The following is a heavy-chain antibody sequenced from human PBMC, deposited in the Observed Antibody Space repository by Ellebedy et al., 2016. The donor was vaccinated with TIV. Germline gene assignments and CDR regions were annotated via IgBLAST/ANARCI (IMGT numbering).Heavy chain of an antibody. CDR3: ATLAVAGTGSGDY. Sequence: GESLKISCKGSGYSFSSNWIGWVRQMPGKGLEWLGNIDPGDSVTAYSPSFQGQVTISADKSISTADLQWSSLKAADTAMYYWATLAVAGTGSGDYWGQGTLVTVSS. J-gene: IGHJ4*02. CDR2: IDPGDSVT. D-gene: IGHD6-19*01. CDR1: GYSFSSNW. V-gene: IGHV5-51*01.